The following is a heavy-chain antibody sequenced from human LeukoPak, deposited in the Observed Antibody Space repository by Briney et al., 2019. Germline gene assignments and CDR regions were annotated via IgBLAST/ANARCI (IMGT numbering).Heavy chain of an antibody. Sequence: GASVKVSCKASGYTFTSYDINWVRQATGQGLEWMGWMNPNSGNTGYAQKFQGRVTITRNTSISTAYMELSRLRSEDTALYYCVRAGYCGGDCDWFDYWGQGTLVSVSS. J-gene: IGHJ4*02. V-gene: IGHV1-8*03. D-gene: IGHD2-21*01. CDR2: MNPNSGNT. CDR1: GYTFTSYD. CDR3: VRAGYCGGDCDWFDY.